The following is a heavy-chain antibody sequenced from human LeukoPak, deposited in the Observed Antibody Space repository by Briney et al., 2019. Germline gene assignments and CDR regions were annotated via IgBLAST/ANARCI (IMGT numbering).Heavy chain of an antibody. CDR3: ARAASYYGSGSYLLNWFDP. J-gene: IGHJ5*02. CDR2: IYTSGST. D-gene: IGHD3-10*01. V-gene: IGHV4-4*07. CDR1: GGSISSYY. Sequence: SETLSLTCTVSGGSISSYYWSWIRQPAGKGLEWIGRIYTSGSTNYNPSLKSRVTMSVDTSKNQFSLKLSSVTAADTAVYYCARAASYYGSGSYLLNWFDPWGQGTLVTVSS.